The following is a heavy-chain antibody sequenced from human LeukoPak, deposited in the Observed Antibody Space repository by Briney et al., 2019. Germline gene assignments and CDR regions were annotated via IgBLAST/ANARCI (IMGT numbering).Heavy chain of an antibody. CDR2: IYTSGST. J-gene: IGHJ3*02. V-gene: IGHV4-4*09. Sequence: PSETLSLTCTVSGSISGYYWSWIRQPPGKGLEWIGYIYTSGSTNYNPSLQSRVTISMDTSKNQFSLDLSSVTAADTAVYYCARQKCTSTSCLTKNAFDIWGQGTMVTVSS. D-gene: IGHD2-2*01. CDR3: ARQKCTSTSCLTKNAFDI. CDR1: GSISGYY.